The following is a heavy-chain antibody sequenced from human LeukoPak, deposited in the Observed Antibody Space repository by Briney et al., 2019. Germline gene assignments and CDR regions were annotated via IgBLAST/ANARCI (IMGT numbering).Heavy chain of an antibody. J-gene: IGHJ4*02. Sequence: ASVKVSCKASGGTFSSYAISWVRQAPGQGLEWMGRIIPILGIANYAQKFQGRVTITADESTSTAYMELSSLRSEDTAVYYCARGSADSSGYYYVDYWGQGTLVTVSS. D-gene: IGHD3-22*01. V-gene: IGHV1-69*04. CDR2: IIPILGIA. CDR3: ARGSADSSGYYYVDY. CDR1: GGTFSSYA.